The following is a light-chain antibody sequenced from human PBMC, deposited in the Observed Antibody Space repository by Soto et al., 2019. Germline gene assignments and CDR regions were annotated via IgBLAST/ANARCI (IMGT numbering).Light chain of an antibody. V-gene: IGKV1-9*01. CDR2: AAS. Sequence: DIQLTQSPSFLSASVGDRVTITCRASQDINTYLAWYQQKPWKAPKLLIFAASTLQNGVPSRFSGSGSGTEFTVTITSLQPEDFATYYCQQRTSYPITFGQGTRLEIK. CDR3: QQRTSYPIT. J-gene: IGKJ5*01. CDR1: QDINTY.